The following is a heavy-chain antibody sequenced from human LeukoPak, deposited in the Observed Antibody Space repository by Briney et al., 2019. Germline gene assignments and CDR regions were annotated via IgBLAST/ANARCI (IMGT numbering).Heavy chain of an antibody. CDR3: ASSEVDSSGYYYAYYFDY. V-gene: IGHV1-69*01. CDR2: IIPIFGTA. Sequence: SVKVSCKASGGTFSSYAISWVRQAPGQGLEWMGGIIPIFGTANYAQKFQGRVTITADESTSTAYVELSSLRSEDTAVYYCASSEVDSSGYYYAYYFDYWGQGTLVTVSS. J-gene: IGHJ4*02. D-gene: IGHD3-22*01. CDR1: GGTFSSYA.